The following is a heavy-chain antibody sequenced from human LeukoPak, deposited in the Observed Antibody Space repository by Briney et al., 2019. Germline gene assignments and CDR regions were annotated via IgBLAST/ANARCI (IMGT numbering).Heavy chain of an antibody. J-gene: IGHJ4*02. V-gene: IGHV4-34*01. CDR2: VNHSGYA. CDR1: GTSFSSYY. D-gene: IGHD4-17*01. CDR3: ERMTTRHYF. Sequence: SETLSLTCAVSGTSFSSYYWSWIRQPPGKGLEWIGAVNHSGYANDNYSLNSRVTISVDTSKNQFSLRLRIVTAGAPGAYFCERMTTRHYFRGQGTLGT.